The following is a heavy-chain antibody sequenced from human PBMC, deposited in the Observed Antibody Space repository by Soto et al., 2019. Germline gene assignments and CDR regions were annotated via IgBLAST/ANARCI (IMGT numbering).Heavy chain of an antibody. CDR3: AASYYAILTGHFAFDI. CDR2: IYDSGST. J-gene: IGHJ3*02. CDR1: GGYIRNINC. V-gene: IGHV4-4*01. D-gene: IGHD3-9*01. Sequence: TQPLTYAVSGGYIRNINCWSWVRQTPGKGLEWIGDIYDSGSTNYNPSLKSRVTMSMDTSKTQFSLNLSSVTAADAAVYFCAASYYAILTGHFAFDIWGHGTMVTVSS.